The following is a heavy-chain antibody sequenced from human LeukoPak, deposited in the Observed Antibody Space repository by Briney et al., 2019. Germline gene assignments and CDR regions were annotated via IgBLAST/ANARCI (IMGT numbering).Heavy chain of an antibody. Sequence: SETLSLTCTVAGGSISSGGYYWSWIRQPPGKGLEWIGYIYHSGSTYYNPSLKSRVTISVDTSKNQFSLKLSSVTAADTAVYYCARDLGSGGIAAAGTWYYFDYWGQGTLVTVSS. D-gene: IGHD6-13*01. CDR3: ARDLGSGGIAAAGTWYYFDY. CDR2: IYHSGST. J-gene: IGHJ4*02. CDR1: GGSISSGGYY. V-gene: IGHV4-30-2*01.